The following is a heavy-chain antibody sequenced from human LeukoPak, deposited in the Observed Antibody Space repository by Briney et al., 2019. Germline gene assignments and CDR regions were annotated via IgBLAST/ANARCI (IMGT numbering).Heavy chain of an antibody. Sequence: ASVKVSCKASGYTFTSYGISWVRQAPGQGLEWMGWISAYNGNTNYAQKLQGRVTITADKSTSTAYMELSSLRSEDTAVYYCARGSENIAVAGRNWFDPWGQGTLVTVSS. CDR1: GYTFTSYG. CDR3: ARGSENIAVAGRNWFDP. D-gene: IGHD6-19*01. V-gene: IGHV1-18*01. CDR2: ISAYNGNT. J-gene: IGHJ5*02.